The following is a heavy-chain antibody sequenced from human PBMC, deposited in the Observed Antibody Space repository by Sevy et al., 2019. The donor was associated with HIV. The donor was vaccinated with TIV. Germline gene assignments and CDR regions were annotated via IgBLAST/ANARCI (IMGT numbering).Heavy chain of an antibody. V-gene: IGHV3-33*01. Sequence: GGSLRLSCAASGFTFSSYGMHWVRQAPGKGLEWVAVIWYDGSNKYYADSVKGRFIISRDNSKNTLYLQMNSLRAEDTAVYYCARDNYYDSSGYYNGGYFDYWGQGTLVTVSS. J-gene: IGHJ4*02. D-gene: IGHD3-22*01. CDR3: ARDNYYDSSGYYNGGYFDY. CDR1: GFTFSSYG. CDR2: IWYDGSNK.